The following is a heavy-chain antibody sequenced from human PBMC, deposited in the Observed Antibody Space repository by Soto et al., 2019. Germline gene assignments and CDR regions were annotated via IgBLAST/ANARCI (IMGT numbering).Heavy chain of an antibody. V-gene: IGHV4-59*01. CDR1: GGSISSYY. CDR3: ARAYGGYADD. D-gene: IGHD5-12*01. Sequence: PSETLSLTCTVSGGSISSYYWSWIRQPPGKGLEWIGYIYYSGSTNYNPSLKSRVTISVDTSKNQFSLKLSSVTAADTAVYYCARAYGGYADDRGQGALVTVSS. CDR2: IYYSGST. J-gene: IGHJ4*02.